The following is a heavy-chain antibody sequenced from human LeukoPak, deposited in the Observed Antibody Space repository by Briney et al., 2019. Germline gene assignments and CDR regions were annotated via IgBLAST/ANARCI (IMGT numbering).Heavy chain of an antibody. V-gene: IGHV3-30*18. CDR2: LAHDGSVA. CDR3: AKEGWLREYYFDY. J-gene: IGHJ4*02. D-gene: IGHD5-24*01. Sequence: GGSLRLSCAASGFTFSNYGMHWVRQDPGKGLEWVAVLAHDGSVAYYADWVKGRFTISRDNSKNTLYLQMNSLRPEDTAVYYCAKEGWLREYYFDYWGQGTLVTVSS. CDR1: GFTFSNYG.